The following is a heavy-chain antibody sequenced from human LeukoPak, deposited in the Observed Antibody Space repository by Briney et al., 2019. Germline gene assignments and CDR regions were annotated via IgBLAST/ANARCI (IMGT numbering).Heavy chain of an antibody. CDR1: GYTFTSYG. V-gene: IGHV1-18*01. Sequence: ASVKVSCKASGYTFTSYGISWVRQAPGQGLEWMGWISAYNGNTDYAQKLQGRVTMTTDTSTSTAYMELRSLRSDDTAVYYCARARSSYYDSSGYNYWGQGTLVTVSS. J-gene: IGHJ4*02. CDR3: ARARSSYYDSSGYNY. D-gene: IGHD3-22*01. CDR2: ISAYNGNT.